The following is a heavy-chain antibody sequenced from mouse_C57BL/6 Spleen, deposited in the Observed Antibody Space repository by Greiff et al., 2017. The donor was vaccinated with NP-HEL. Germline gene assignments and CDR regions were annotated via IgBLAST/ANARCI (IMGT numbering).Heavy chain of an antibody. V-gene: IGHV5-6*02. D-gene: IGHD2-5*01. CDR2: ISSGGSYN. CDR1: GFTFSSYG. Sequence: DVKLVESGGDLVKPGGSLKLSCAASGFTFSSYGMSWVRQTPDKRLEWVATISSGGSYNYYPDSVKGRFTISRDNAKNTLYLQMSSLKSEDTAMYYCARHNYSNYYYAMDYWGQGTSVTVSS. J-gene: IGHJ4*01. CDR3: ARHNYSNYYYAMDY.